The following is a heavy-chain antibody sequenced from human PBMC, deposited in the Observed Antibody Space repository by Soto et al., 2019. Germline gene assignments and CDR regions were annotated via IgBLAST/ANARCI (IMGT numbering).Heavy chain of an antibody. CDR2: IYYSGST. CDR1: GGSISSSSYY. Sequence: PSETLSLTCTVSGGSISSSSYYWGWIRQPPGKGLEWIGSIYYSGSTYYNPSLKSRVTISVDTSKNQFSLKLSSVTAADTAVYYCARGRVFLEWEIYFFDYWGQGTLVTISS. D-gene: IGHD3-3*01. J-gene: IGHJ4*02. V-gene: IGHV4-39*01. CDR3: ARGRVFLEWEIYFFDY.